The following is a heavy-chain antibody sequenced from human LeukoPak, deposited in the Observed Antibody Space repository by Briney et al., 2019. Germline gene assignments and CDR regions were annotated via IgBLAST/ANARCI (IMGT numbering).Heavy chain of an antibody. V-gene: IGHV3-30-3*01. CDR3: ARDLRDGYNSNWFDP. D-gene: IGHD5-24*01. CDR1: GFTFSSYA. Sequence: GGSLRLSCAASGFTFSSYAMHWVRQAPGKGLEWVAVISYDGSNKYYADSVKGRFTISRDNSKNTLYLQMDRLRTEDTAVYYCARDLRDGYNSNWFDPWGQGTLVTVSS. CDR2: ISYDGSNK. J-gene: IGHJ5*02.